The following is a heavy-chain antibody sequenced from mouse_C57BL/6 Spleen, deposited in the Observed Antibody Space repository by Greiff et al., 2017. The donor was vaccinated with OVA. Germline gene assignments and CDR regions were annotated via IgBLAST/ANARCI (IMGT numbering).Heavy chain of an antibody. CDR2: IDPETGGT. J-gene: IGHJ3*01. CDR1: GYTFTDYE. CDR3: TRDPPWFAY. Sequence: VKLVESGAELVRPGASVTLSCKASGYTFTDYEMHWVKQTPVHGLEWIGAIDPETGGTAYNQKFKGKATLTVDKSSSTAYMELRSLTSEDSAVYYCTRDPPWFAYWGQGTLVTVSA. V-gene: IGHV1-15*01.